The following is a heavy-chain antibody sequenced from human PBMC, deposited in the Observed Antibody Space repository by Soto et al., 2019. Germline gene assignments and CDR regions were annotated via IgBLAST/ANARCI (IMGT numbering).Heavy chain of an antibody. CDR3: AHVLNWLYYFFDF. D-gene: IGHD1-20*01. Sequence: QITLKESGPTLVKPTQTLTLTCSFSGFSLSASGVCVGWIRQPPGKALEWLGIICWDDEKRYSPALQTRVTITKDTSKNQVVLTLTNMDPVDPGTYYCAHVLNWLYYFFDFWGQGTLVSVSS. CDR2: ICWDDEK. CDR1: GFSLSASGVC. V-gene: IGHV2-5*02. J-gene: IGHJ4*02.